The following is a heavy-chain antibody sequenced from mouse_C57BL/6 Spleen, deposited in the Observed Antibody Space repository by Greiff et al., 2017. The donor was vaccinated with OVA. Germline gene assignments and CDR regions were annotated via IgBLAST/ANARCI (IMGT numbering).Heavy chain of an antibody. CDR3: ARSLYDGGFAY. V-gene: IGHV1-64*01. J-gene: IGHJ3*01. CDR1: GYTFTSYW. D-gene: IGHD2-3*01. Sequence: LQPGAELVKPGASVKLSCKASGYTFTSYWMHWVKQRPGQGLEWIGMIHPNSGSTNYNEKFKSKATLTVDKSSSTAYMQLSSLTSEDSAVYYCARSLYDGGFAYWGQGTLVTVSA. CDR2: IHPNSGST.